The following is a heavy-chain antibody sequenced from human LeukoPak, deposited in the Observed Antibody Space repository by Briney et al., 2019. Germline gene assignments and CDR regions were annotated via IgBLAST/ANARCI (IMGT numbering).Heavy chain of an antibody. J-gene: IGHJ4*02. V-gene: IGHV3-7*01. D-gene: IGHD1-1*01. CDR3: ARWGGTRQYYFDY. CDR2: IKQDGSEK. Sequence: GESLRLSCAASGFTFSSYWMTWVRQAPGKGLEWVANIKQDGSEKYYVDSVKGRFTISRDDSKNTLYLQMNFLKSEDTAVYYCARWGGTRQYYFDYWGQGTLVTVSS. CDR1: GFTFSSYW.